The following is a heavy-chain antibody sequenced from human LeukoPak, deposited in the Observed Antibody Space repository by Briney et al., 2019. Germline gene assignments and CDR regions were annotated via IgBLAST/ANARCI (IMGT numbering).Heavy chain of an antibody. CDR3: AKVHRATMISPGAFDS. Sequence: PGGSLRLSCAASGFTFSSFAMHWVRQAPGKGLEWVSGITGSGSPTYYAESVKGRFTISRDNSKNTLYLQMNSLRAEDTAIYYCAKVHRATMISPGAFDSWGQGTLVTVSS. CDR1: GFTFSSFA. J-gene: IGHJ3*02. CDR2: ITGSGSPT. D-gene: IGHD5-24*01. V-gene: IGHV3-23*01.